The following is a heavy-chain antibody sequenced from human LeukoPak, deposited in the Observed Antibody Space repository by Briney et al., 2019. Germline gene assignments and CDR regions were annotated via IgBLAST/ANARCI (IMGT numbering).Heavy chain of an antibody. D-gene: IGHD4-17*01. J-gene: IGHJ4*02. CDR2: INHSGST. CDR3: AASRYDYGDYVPLVY. CDR1: GGSFSGYY. V-gene: IGHV4-34*01. Sequence: PSETLSLTCAVYGGSFSGYYWSWIRQPPGKGLEWIGEINHSGSTHYNPSLKSRFTISVEASKHQFSLKLSSVTDADTTVYYCAASRYDYGDYVPLVYWGQGTLVTVSS.